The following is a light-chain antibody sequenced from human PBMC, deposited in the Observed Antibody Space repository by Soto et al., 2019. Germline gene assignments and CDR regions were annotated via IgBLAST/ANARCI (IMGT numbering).Light chain of an antibody. Sequence: QSVLTQPPSASGTPGQRVTISCSGSSSNIGGYTVNWYQQLPGTAPKLLIYNNNQRPSGVPDRFSGSKSGTSASLAISGLQSGDEADYYCAAWDDSLNGVVFGGGTKLTVL. V-gene: IGLV1-44*01. CDR1: SSNIGGYT. CDR2: NNN. J-gene: IGLJ2*01. CDR3: AAWDDSLNGVV.